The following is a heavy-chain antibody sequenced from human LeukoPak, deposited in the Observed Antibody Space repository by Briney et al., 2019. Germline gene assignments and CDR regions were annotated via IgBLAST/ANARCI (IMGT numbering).Heavy chain of an antibody. CDR2: ISAYNGNT. CDR1: GYTFTSYG. CDR3: ARKISGYVWGSYRYTNHYGMDV. V-gene: IGHV1-18*01. D-gene: IGHD3-16*02. J-gene: IGHJ6*02. Sequence: GASVKVSCKASGYTFTSYGISWVRQAPGQGLEWMGWISAYNGNTNYAQKLQGRVTMTTDTSTSTAYMELRSLRSDDTAVYYCARKISGYVWGSYRYTNHYGMDVWGQGTTVTASS.